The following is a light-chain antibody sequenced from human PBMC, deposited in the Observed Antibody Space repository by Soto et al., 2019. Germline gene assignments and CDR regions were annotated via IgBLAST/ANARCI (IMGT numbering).Light chain of an antibody. J-gene: IGKJ5*01. Sequence: DIHMTQSPSTLSASEGDTVNITCRASQAISRWLAWYQQRPGKAPRLLIYTASTLESGVPSRFSASGSGTEFTLTIISLHPDDFATYSCQQDRSYGTPITFGQGTRLEIK. CDR1: QAISRW. CDR2: TAS. V-gene: IGKV1-5*01. CDR3: QQDRSYGTPIT.